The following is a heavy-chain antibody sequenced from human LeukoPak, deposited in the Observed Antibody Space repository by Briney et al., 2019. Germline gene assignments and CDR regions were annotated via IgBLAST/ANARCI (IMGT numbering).Heavy chain of an antibody. D-gene: IGHD2-8*01. CDR2: ISGSGGST. Sequence: GGSLRLSCAASGFTFSSYAMSWVRQAPGKGLEWVSAISGSGGSTYYADSVKGRFTISRDNSKDTLYLQMNSLRAEDTAVYYCARALIGYYFDYWGQGTLVTVSS. J-gene: IGHJ4*02. CDR3: ARALIGYYFDY. CDR1: GFTFSSYA. V-gene: IGHV3-23*01.